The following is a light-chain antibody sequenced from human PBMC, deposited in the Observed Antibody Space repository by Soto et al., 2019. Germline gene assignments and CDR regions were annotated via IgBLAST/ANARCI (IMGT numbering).Light chain of an antibody. J-gene: IGKJ3*01. Sequence: DIVLTQSPGTLSLSPGERAILSCRASQSVVNSYLAWFQHKPGQAPRLLIHDASRRATGSPDRFSGSGSGTDVTLTISRLEPEDFAVYYCQQYGDSPFTFGPGTRVDIK. CDR1: QSVVNSY. V-gene: IGKV3-20*01. CDR2: DAS. CDR3: QQYGDSPFT.